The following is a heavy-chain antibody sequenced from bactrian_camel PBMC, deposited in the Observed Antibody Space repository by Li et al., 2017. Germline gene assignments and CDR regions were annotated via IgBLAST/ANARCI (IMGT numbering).Heavy chain of an antibody. CDR3: AVVKNPTRVRAAGIGSADFGY. Sequence: QVQLVESGGGSVQAGGSLRLSCVDSGYTYSSNSWGWFRQTPGKEREGIASIYTVDGSTYYADPVKGRFTISRDGSAKTMYLQMNNLKPEDSAMYYCAVVKNPTRVRAAGIGSADFGYWGQGTQVTVS. CDR2: IYTVDGST. CDR1: GYTYSSNS. D-gene: IGHD2*01. J-gene: IGHJ6*01. V-gene: IGHV3S54*01.